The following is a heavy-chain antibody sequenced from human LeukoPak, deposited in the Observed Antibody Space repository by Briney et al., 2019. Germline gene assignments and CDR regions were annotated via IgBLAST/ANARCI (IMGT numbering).Heavy chain of an antibody. J-gene: IGHJ6*03. CDR1: GYTFTGYY. CDR2: INPNSGGT. V-gene: IGHV1-2*02. Sequence: GASVKVSCKASGYTFTGYYMHWVRQAPGQGLEWMGWINPNSGGTNYAQKFQGRVTMTRDTSISTAYMELSRLRSDDTAVYYCARKGVATIRIDASYYYYMDVWGKGTTVTISS. CDR3: ARKGVATIRIDASYYYYMDV. D-gene: IGHD5-12*01.